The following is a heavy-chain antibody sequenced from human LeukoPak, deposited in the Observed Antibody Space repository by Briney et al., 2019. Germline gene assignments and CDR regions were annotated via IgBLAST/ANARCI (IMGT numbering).Heavy chain of an antibody. Sequence: GASVKVSCKASGGTFSSYAISWVRQAPGQGLEWMGGIIPIFGTANYAQKFQGRVTITADESTSTAYMELSSLRSEDTAVYYCARDQSDYGNWFDPWGQGTLVTVSS. CDR1: GGTFSSYA. CDR3: ARDQSDYGNWFDP. D-gene: IGHD3-16*01. CDR2: IIPIFGTA. V-gene: IGHV1-69*13. J-gene: IGHJ5*02.